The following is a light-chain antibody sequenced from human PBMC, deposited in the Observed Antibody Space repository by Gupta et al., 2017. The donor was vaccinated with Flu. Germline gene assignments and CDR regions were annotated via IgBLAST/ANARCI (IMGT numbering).Light chain of an antibody. Sequence: GDKVTITCRASQRVNGPLAWYQQEPGKAPKLLIYDISTLQSGVPSRFSGSGSRTDFALTITGLQPEDFATYYCQQAHSFPITFGQGTRLEIK. CDR3: QQAHSFPIT. V-gene: IGKV1D-12*01. CDR2: DIS. CDR1: QRVNGP. J-gene: IGKJ5*01.